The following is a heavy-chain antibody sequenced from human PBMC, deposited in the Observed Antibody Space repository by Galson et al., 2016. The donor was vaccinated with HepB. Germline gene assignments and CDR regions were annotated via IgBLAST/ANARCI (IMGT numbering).Heavy chain of an antibody. Sequence: SETLSLTCTVSGGSVSSGSYYWSWIRQPPGKGLEWIGYIYYSGSTNYNPSLKGRVTISVDTSKNQFSLKLSSVTAADTAVYYCARLRFSDGMDVWGQGTTVTVSS. J-gene: IGHJ6*02. CDR1: GGSVSSGSYY. V-gene: IGHV4-61*01. CDR3: ARLRFSDGMDV. D-gene: IGHD3-16*01. CDR2: IYYSGST.